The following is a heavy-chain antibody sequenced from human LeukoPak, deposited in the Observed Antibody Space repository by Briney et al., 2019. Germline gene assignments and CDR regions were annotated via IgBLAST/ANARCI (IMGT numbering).Heavy chain of an antibody. D-gene: IGHD1-7*01. CDR1: GGSISSGSYY. CDR3: ARDRLELLAFDI. CDR2: IYTSGST. Sequence: SETLSLTCTVSGGSISSGSYYWSWIRQPAGKGLEWIGRIYTSGSTNYNPSLKSRVTISVDTSKNQFSLKLSSVTAADTAVYYCARDRLELLAFDIWGQGTMVTVSS. J-gene: IGHJ3*02. V-gene: IGHV4-61*02.